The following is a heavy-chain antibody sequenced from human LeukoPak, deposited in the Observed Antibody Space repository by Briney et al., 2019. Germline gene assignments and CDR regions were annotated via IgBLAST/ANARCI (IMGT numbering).Heavy chain of an antibody. V-gene: IGHV3-23*01. CDR1: GFTFSSCA. CDR3: AKLTVVAGNDDY. CDR2: ISDSGDRT. D-gene: IGHD6-19*01. J-gene: IGHJ4*02. Sequence: VQPGGSLRLSCAASGFTFSSCALSWVRQAPGKGLEWVSAISDSGDRTYYADTVKGRFTISRDNSKNTLYLQMNSLRAEDTAIYYCAKLTVVAGNDDYWGQGTLVTVSS.